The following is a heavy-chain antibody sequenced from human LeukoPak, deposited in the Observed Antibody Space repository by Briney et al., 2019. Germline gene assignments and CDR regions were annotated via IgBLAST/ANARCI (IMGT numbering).Heavy chain of an antibody. Sequence: SETLSLXCTVSGSGYSISGGFYWGWIRQPPGKGLEWIGSIYHTVSTYYNPSLKSRATISVDTSKNQFSLKLKFVTAADTAVYYCAGQFDSSGSYFYWGQRTLVTVSS. V-gene: IGHV4-38-2*02. CDR2: IYHTVST. J-gene: IGHJ4*02. CDR1: GSGYSISGGFY. D-gene: IGHD3-22*01. CDR3: AGQFDSSGSYFY.